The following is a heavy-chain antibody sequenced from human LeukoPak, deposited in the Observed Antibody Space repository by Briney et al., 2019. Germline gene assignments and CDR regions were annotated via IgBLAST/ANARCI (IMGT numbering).Heavy chain of an antibody. V-gene: IGHV3-15*01. CDR1: GFSFSNAW. CDR2: IKSRTDGGTP. CDR3: TTCPPLLAGSDFDY. J-gene: IGHJ4*02. D-gene: IGHD3-10*01. Sequence: GGSLRLSCAASGFSFSNAWMSWVRQAPAKGLEWVGRIKSRTDGGTPDYAAPVKGRFTISRDDSKNTLYLQMNSLKTEDTAVYYCTTCPPLLAGSDFDYWGQGTLVTVSS.